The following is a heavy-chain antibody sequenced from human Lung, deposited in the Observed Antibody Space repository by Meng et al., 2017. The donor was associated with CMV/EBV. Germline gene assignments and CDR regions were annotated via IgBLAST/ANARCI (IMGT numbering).Heavy chain of an antibody. V-gene: IGHV3-9*01. CDR1: GFTFDDYA. J-gene: IGHJ4*02. D-gene: IGHD6-19*01. CDR2: ISWNSGSI. Sequence: SCAASGFTFDDYAMHWVRQAPGKGLEWVSGISWNSGSIGYADSVKGRFTISRDNAKNSLYLQMNSLRAEDTALYYCAKESSGFDYWGQGPLVTVSS. CDR3: AKESSGFDY.